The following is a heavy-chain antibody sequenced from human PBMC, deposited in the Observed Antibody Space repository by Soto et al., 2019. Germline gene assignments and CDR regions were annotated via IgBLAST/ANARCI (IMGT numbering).Heavy chain of an antibody. D-gene: IGHD3-16*02. Sequence: QVQLVASGGGVVQPGRSLRLSCAASGFIFSSYGMHWVRQAPGKGLEWVGVIWHDGSNKYYGDSVKGRFTISRDNSKNTLYLQMNSLRAEDTAVYYCARDRSSYYLDYWGQGTLVTVSS. CDR2: IWHDGSNK. V-gene: IGHV3-33*01. CDR3: ARDRSSYYLDY. CDR1: GFIFSSYG. J-gene: IGHJ4*02.